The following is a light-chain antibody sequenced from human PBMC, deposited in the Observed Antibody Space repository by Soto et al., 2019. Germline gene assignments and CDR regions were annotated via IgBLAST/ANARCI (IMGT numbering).Light chain of an antibody. CDR3: QQTYRTPPYT. CDR1: QSITTF. V-gene: IGKV1-39*01. Sequence: DIQMTQSPSSLSASVGDRVTISCRASQSITTFLNWYQQEPGRAPKLLISAATSLQSGVPSRFSGSGSGTDFTLTISSLQPEDVATYYCQQTYRTPPYTFGHGTKVEIK. J-gene: IGKJ2*01. CDR2: AAT.